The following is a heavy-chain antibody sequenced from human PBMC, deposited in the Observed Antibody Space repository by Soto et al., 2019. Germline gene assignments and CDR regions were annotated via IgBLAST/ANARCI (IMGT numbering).Heavy chain of an antibody. J-gene: IGHJ4*02. CDR2: IYHSGST. V-gene: IGHV4-30-2*01. D-gene: IGHD3-16*01. Sequence: SETLSLTSAFSGDSITSIYHWAWIRQPPGKGLEWIGYIYHSGSTYYNPSLKSRVTISVDRSKNQFSLKLSSVTAADTAVYYCARGGGYFDYWGQGTLVTVSS. CDR3: ARGGGYFDY. CDR1: GDSITSIYH.